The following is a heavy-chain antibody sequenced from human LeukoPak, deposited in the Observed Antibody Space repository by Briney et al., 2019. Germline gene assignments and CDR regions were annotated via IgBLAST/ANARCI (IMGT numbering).Heavy chain of an antibody. CDR1: GLTFSSSG. D-gene: IGHD3-10*01. CDR2: IWFDGINK. V-gene: IGHV3-30*02. Sequence: GGSLRLSCAASGLTFSSSGMHWVRQAPGKGLEWVAFIWFDGINKYYADSVKGRFIISRDNSKNTLYLQMNSLRTEDTAVYYCAKDKGKLYFDYWGQGTLVTVSS. CDR3: AKDKGKLYFDY. J-gene: IGHJ4*02.